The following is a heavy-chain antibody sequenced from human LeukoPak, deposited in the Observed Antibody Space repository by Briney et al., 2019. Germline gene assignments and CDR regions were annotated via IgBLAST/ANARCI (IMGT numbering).Heavy chain of an antibody. V-gene: IGHV3-33*03. CDR1: GFIFRNYG. D-gene: IGHD3-22*01. Sequence: GRSLRLSCAASGFIFRNYGMHWVRQAPGKGLEWVAVIWYDGSNKYYADSVKGRFTISRDDAKNSLYLQMNSLRAGDTALYYCASQYYYDNSAYYTSDWFDPWGQGTLVTVSS. J-gene: IGHJ5*02. CDR3: ASQYYYDNSAYYTSDWFDP. CDR2: IWYDGSNK.